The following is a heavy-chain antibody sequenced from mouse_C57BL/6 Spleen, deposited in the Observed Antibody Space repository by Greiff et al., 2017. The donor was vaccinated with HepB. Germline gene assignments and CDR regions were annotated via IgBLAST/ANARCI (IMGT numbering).Heavy chain of an antibody. Sequence: EVQVVESGGDLVKPGGSLKLSCAASGFTFSSYGMSWVRQTPDKRLEWVATISSGGSYPYYPDSVKGRFTISRDNAKNTLYLQMSSLKSEDTAMYYCARHDYSNFYWYFDVWGTGTTVTVSS. V-gene: IGHV5-6*01. CDR3: ARHDYSNFYWYFDV. J-gene: IGHJ1*03. CDR2: ISSGGSYP. D-gene: IGHD2-5*01. CDR1: GFTFSSYG.